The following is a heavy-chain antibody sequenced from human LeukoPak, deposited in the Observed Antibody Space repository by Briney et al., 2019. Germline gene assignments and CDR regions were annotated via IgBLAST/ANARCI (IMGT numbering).Heavy chain of an antibody. CDR3: ARGGIAAAGVIFFDY. D-gene: IGHD6-13*01. CDR2: IYYSGST. CDR1: GGSISSYY. V-gene: IGHV4-59*01. J-gene: IGHJ4*02. Sequence: SETLSLTCTVSGGSISSYYWSWIRQPPGTGLEWIGYIYYSGSTNYNPSLKSRVTISVDTSKNQFSLKLSSVTAADTAVYYCARGGIAAAGVIFFDYWGQGTLVTVSS.